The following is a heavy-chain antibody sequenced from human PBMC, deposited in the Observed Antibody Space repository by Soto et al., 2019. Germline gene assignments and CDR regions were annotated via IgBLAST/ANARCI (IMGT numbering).Heavy chain of an antibody. CDR3: ARVEGEYDSSGYYYPDAFDI. D-gene: IGHD3-22*01. J-gene: IGHJ3*02. CDR1: GGTFSSYA. Sequence: SVKVSCKASGGTFSSYAISWVRQAPGQGLEWMGGIIPIFGTANYAQKFQGRVTITADESTSTAYMELSSLRSEDTAVYYCARVEGEYDSSGYYYPDAFDIWGQGTMVTVSS. V-gene: IGHV1-69*13. CDR2: IIPIFGTA.